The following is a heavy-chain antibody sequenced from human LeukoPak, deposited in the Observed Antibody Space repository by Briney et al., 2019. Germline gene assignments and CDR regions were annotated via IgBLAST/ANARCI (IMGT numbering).Heavy chain of an antibody. D-gene: IGHD2-15*01. J-gene: IGHJ2*01. V-gene: IGHV4-4*07. Sequence: PSETLSLTCTVSGGSISSYYWSWIRQPAGKGPEWIGRIYTSGSTNYNPSLKSRVTMSVDTSKNQFSLKLSSVTAADTAVYYCARDIDIVVVVAAPTNWYFDLWGRGTLVTVSS. CDR3: ARDIDIVVVVAAPTNWYFDL. CDR2: IYTSGST. CDR1: GGSISSYY.